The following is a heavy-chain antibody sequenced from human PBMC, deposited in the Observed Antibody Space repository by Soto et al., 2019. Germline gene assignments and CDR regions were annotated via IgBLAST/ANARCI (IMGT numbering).Heavy chain of an antibody. J-gene: IGHJ6*02. CDR3: AREFTHYYGMDV. CDR1: GYSFTSYY. Sequence: ASVKVSCKASGYSFTSYYMHWVRQAPGQGLEWMGVLNPSGTGATYAQNFQGRVTMTRDTSTSTVYMELSSLRSEDTAIYYCAREFTHYYGMDVWGQGTTVTVSS. V-gene: IGHV1-46*01. CDR2: LNPSGTGA.